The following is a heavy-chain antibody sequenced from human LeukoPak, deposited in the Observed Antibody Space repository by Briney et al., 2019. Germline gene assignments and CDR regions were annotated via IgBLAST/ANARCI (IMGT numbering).Heavy chain of an antibody. CDR1: GFTFSSYA. D-gene: IGHD2-8*01. CDR2: ISGSGGST. J-gene: IGHJ4*02. V-gene: IGHV3-23*01. Sequence: GGSLRLSCAASGFTFSSYAMSWVRQAPGKGLEWVSAISGSGGSTYYADSVKGRFTISRDNSKNTPYLQMNSLRAEDTAVYYCAKDRICTNGVCFFDYWGQGTLVTVSS. CDR3: AKDRICTNGVCFFDY.